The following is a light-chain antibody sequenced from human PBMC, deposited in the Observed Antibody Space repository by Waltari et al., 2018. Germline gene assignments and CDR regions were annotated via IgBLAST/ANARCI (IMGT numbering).Light chain of an antibody. CDR3: QQRRFWPLT. CDR2: DAS. CDR1: QNVGNY. Sequence: EIVLTQSPATLSLSPGETATLSCRASQNVGNYLGWYQQRPGQAPRLLIDDASNRATGTPARFSGSGSGTDFTLTINTLEPEDFAVYYCQQRRFWPLTFGGGTKVEIK. V-gene: IGKV3-11*01. J-gene: IGKJ4*01.